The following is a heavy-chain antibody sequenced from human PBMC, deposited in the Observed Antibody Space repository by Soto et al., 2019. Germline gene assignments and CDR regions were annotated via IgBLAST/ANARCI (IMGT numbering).Heavy chain of an antibody. V-gene: IGHV3-30-3*01. CDR3: AIDAVAATGSCVYW. CDR2: ISYHGREI. J-gene: IGHJ6*03. D-gene: IGHD3-9*01. CDR1: GFSFGSYA. Sequence: GGPLRLSCEFSGFSFGSYAFHWVRQAPGKGRGLLSVISYHGREIYYPYSVKDRLTISRDNFKKTVYLQINRLRSEDTALYYCAIDAVAATGSCVYWWGK.